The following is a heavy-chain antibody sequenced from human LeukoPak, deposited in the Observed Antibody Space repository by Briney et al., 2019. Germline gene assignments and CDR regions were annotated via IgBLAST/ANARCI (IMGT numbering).Heavy chain of an antibody. V-gene: IGHV4-61*02. J-gene: IGHJ5*02. Sequence: SETLSLTCTVSGGSISSGSYYWSWIRQPAGKGLEWIGRIYTSGSTNYNPSLKSRVTISVDTSKNQFSLKLSSVTAADTAVYYYARVAAVAGTGNWFDPWGQGTLVTVSS. CDR3: ARVAAVAGTGNWFDP. CDR2: IYTSGST. D-gene: IGHD6-19*01. CDR1: GGSISSGSYY.